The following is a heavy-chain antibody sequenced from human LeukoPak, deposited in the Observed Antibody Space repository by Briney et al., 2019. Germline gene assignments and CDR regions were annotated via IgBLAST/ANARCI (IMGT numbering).Heavy chain of an antibody. CDR3: ASQYDSSGYYYNY. Sequence: GGSLRLSCAASGFTFSTYSMNWVRQAPGKGLEWVSYISRSSSTIYYADSVKGRFTISRDNAKNSLYLQMSSLRAEDTAVYYCASQYDSSGYYYNYWGQGTLVTVSS. J-gene: IGHJ4*02. V-gene: IGHV3-48*01. CDR2: ISRSSSTI. D-gene: IGHD3-22*01. CDR1: GFTFSTYS.